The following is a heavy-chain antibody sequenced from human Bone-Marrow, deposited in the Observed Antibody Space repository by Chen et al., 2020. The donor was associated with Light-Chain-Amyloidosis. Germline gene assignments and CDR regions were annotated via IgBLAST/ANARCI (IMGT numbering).Heavy chain of an antibody. Sequence: EVQLVESGGGLVQPGGSLRLSCAASVFTFSSYSMNWVRQAPGKGLEWVSYISSSSSTIYYADSVKGRFTISRDNAKNPLYLQMNSLRAEDTAVYYCARDEAAAAGTVPGPYYDYYYMDVWGKGTTVTVSS. J-gene: IGHJ6*03. CDR1: VFTFSSYS. CDR2: ISSSSSTI. V-gene: IGHV3-48*01. D-gene: IGHD6-13*01. CDR3: ARDEAAAAGTVPGPYYDYYYMDV.